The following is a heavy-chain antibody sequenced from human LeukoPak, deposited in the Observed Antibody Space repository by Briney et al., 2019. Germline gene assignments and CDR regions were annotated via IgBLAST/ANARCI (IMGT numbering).Heavy chain of an antibody. D-gene: IGHD5-12*01. V-gene: IGHV4-39*07. Sequence: PSETLSLTCTVSGGSISSSSYYWGWIRQPPGKGLEWIGSIYYSGSTYYNPSLKSRVTISVDTSKNQFSLKLSSVTAADTAVYYCARDGGAWLRSEGGTFDYWGQGTLVTVSS. CDR1: GGSISSSSYY. CDR2: IYYSGST. J-gene: IGHJ4*02. CDR3: ARDGGAWLRSEGGTFDY.